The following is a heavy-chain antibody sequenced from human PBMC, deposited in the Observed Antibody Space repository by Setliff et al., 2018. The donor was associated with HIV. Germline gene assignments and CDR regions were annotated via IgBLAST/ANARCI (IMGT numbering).Heavy chain of an antibody. V-gene: IGHV1-18*04. CDR2: VRCNTGET. D-gene: IGHD3-10*01. J-gene: IGHJ6*03. CDR1: GYTFANHR. CDR3: ARSVSKQLRGGALNWYYHIDF. Sequence: ASVKVSCKASGYTFANHRVNWVRQAPGQGFEWVGMVRCNTGETIYSQKFQGRVTLTRDTSTTTVFMELKNVRSDDTAVYYLARSVSKQLRGGALNWYYHIDFWGTGTTVTVSS.